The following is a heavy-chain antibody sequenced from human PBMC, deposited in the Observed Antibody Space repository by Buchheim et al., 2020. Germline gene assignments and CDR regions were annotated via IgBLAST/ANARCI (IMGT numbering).Heavy chain of an antibody. V-gene: IGHV3-15*04. CDR2: IESETSGATT. Sequence: EVQLVESGGGLVKPGGSLRLSCAASGFTFSNAWMSWVRQAPGKGLEWVGRIESETSGATTDYAAPVKGRFTISRDDSQKPVYLQMNSLRNEDTAVYYCTAKDTALAHWGQGT. CDR3: TAKDTALAH. CDR1: GFTFSNAW. J-gene: IGHJ4*02. D-gene: IGHD5-18*01.